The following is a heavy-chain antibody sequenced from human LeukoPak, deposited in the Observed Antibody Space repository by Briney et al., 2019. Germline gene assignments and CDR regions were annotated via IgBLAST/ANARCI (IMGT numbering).Heavy chain of an antibody. Sequence: GGSLRLSCAASGFTVSSDSMSWVRQAPGKGLEWVSLIYSGGSTHYSDSVKGRFTISRDNSKNTLYLQMNSLRAEDTAVYYCAKWRLRELDYWGQGTLVTVSS. V-gene: IGHV3-53*01. D-gene: IGHD5-12*01. CDR2: IYSGGST. CDR3: AKWRLRELDY. J-gene: IGHJ4*02. CDR1: GFTVSSDS.